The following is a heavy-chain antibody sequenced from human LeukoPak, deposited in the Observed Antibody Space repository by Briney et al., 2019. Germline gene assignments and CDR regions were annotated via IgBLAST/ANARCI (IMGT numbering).Heavy chain of an antibody. V-gene: IGHV3-33*08. D-gene: IGHD3-10*01. CDR2: IWTDGTDK. J-gene: IGHJ3*02. Sequence: PGRSLRLSCAVSGFPFSTHGMHWVRQAPGKGLEWVAAIWTDGTDKYYTDSVKGRLTIARDNSKQTLFLQINSLLSEHQAVYYCASAGDAFDMWGQGTMVTVSS. CDR3: ASAGDAFDM. CDR1: GFPFSTHG.